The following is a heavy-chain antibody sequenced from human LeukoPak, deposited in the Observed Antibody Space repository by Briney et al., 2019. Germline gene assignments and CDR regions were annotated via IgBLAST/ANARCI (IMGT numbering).Heavy chain of an antibody. V-gene: IGHV4-30-4*08. CDR3: AREGAYYYDSSGNNY. CDR2: IYYSGST. Sequence: SETLSLTCTVSGGSISSGDYYWSWIRQPPGKGQEWIGYIYYSGSTYYNQSHKSRVTISVDTSKNQFSLKLSSVTAADTAVYYCAREGAYYYDSSGNNYWGQGTLVTVPS. CDR1: GGSISSGDYY. D-gene: IGHD3-22*01. J-gene: IGHJ4*02.